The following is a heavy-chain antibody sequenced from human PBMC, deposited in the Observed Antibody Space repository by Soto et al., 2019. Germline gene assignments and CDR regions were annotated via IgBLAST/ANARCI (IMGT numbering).Heavy chain of an antibody. CDR1: GFTFSSYA. J-gene: IGHJ5*02. CDR3: AKDSGGSHYYDTKGIAHP. CDR2: ISGSGGST. Sequence: GGSLRLSCAASGFTFSSYAMSWVRQAPGKGLEWVSAISGSGGSTYYADSVKGRFTISRDNSKNTLYLQMNSLRAEDTAVHYCAKDSGGSHYYDTKGIAHPWGQGTLVTVSS. D-gene: IGHD3-22*01. V-gene: IGHV3-23*01.